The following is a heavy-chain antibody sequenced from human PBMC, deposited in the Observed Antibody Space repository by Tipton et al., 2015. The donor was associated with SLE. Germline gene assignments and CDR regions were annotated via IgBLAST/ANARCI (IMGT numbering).Heavy chain of an antibody. V-gene: IGHV4-4*08. D-gene: IGHD6-19*01. CDR1: GGSVSFYY. Sequence: TLSLTCTVSGGSVSFYYWTWIRQPPGKGLEWLGYIYSSGSTHYSPSLRSRLIISVDTSKKQISLKLSSVTAADTAVYYCARRVTVAGFFDYWGQGTLVAVSA. CDR2: IYSSGST. J-gene: IGHJ4*02. CDR3: ARRVTVAGFFDY.